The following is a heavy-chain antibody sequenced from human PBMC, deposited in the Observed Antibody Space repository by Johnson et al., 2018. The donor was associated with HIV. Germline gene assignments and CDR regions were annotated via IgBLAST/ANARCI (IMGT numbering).Heavy chain of an antibody. J-gene: IGHJ3*02. CDR3: ARGKKQWLDEDAFDI. Sequence: QVQLVESGGGLVQPGGSLRLSCAASGFTFSSYWMSWVRQAPGKGLEWVAVITFEGSDKYYADSVKGRFTISRDNSKNTLYLQMNSLRAEDTAVYYCARGKKQWLDEDAFDIWGQGTMVTVSS. CDR1: GFTFSSYW. CDR2: ITFEGSDK. V-gene: IGHV3-30*03. D-gene: IGHD6-19*01.